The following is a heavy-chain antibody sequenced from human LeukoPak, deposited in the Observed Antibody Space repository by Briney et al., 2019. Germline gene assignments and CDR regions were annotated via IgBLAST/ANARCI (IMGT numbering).Heavy chain of an antibody. J-gene: IGHJ4*02. D-gene: IGHD3-22*01. Sequence: GGSLRLSCAASGFTFDDYAMHWVRQAPGKGLEWVSGIRWNSGSIGYADSVKGRFTISRDNAKNSLYLQMNSLRAEDTALYYCAKVVWYYDSSGYSHYFDYWGQGTLVTVSS. V-gene: IGHV3-9*01. CDR2: IRWNSGSI. CDR1: GFTFDDYA. CDR3: AKVVWYYDSSGYSHYFDY.